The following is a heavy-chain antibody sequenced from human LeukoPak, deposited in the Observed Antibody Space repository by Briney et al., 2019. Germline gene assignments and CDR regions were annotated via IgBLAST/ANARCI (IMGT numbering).Heavy chain of an antibody. CDR1: GGSFSGYY. J-gene: IGHJ2*01. CDR2: INHSGST. CDR3: ARHEHSSSWSPPEYVDL. Sequence: SETLSLTCAVYGGSFSGYYWNWIRQPPGKGLEWIGEINHSGSTNYNPSLKSRVTISVDTSKNQFSLKLSSVSAADTAVYYCARHEHSSSWSPPEYVDLWGRGTLVTVSS. V-gene: IGHV4-34*01. D-gene: IGHD6-13*01.